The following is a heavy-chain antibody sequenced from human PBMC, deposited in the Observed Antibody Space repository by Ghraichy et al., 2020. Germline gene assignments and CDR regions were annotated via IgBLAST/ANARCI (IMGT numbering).Heavy chain of an antibody. J-gene: IGHJ4*02. V-gene: IGHV4-34*01. CDR3: ARDPQSYYDFWSGYRLGYFDY. CDR2: INHSGST. Sequence: SETLSLTCAVYGGSFSGYYWSWIRQPPGKGLEWIGEINHSGSTNYNPSLKSRVTISVDTSKNQFSLKLSSVTAADTAVYYCARDPQSYYDFWSGYRLGYFDYWDQGTLVTVSS. CDR1: GGSFSGYY. D-gene: IGHD3-3*01.